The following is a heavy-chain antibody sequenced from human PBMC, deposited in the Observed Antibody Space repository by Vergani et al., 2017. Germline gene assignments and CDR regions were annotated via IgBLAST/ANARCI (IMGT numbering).Heavy chain of an antibody. V-gene: IGHV3-66*01. CDR2: IYSGGST. J-gene: IGHJ4*02. CDR1: GFTFSSYA. D-gene: IGHD5-24*01. CDR3: ARGWLQAYYFDY. Sequence: EVQLLESGGGLVQPGGSLRLSCAASGFTFSSYAMSWVRQAPGKGLEWVSVIYSGGSTYYADSVKGRFTISRDNSKNTLYLQMNSLRAEDTAVYYCARGWLQAYYFDYWGQGTLVTVSS.